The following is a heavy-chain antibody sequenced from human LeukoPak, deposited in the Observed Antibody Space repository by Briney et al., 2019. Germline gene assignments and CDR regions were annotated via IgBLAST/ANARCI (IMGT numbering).Heavy chain of an antibody. Sequence: PGGSLRLSYAASGFTFSSYGMHWVRQAPGKGLEWVAVISYDGSNKYYADSVKGRFTISRDNSKNTLYLQMNSLRAEDTAVYYCAKNLDYYDFDAFDIWGQGTMVTVSS. J-gene: IGHJ3*02. CDR3: AKNLDYYDFDAFDI. D-gene: IGHD3-22*01. CDR1: GFTFSSYG. V-gene: IGHV3-30*18. CDR2: ISYDGSNK.